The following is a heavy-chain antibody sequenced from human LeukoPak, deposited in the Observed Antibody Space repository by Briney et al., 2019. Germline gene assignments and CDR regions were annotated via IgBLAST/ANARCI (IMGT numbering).Heavy chain of an antibody. Sequence: TPSETLSLTCTVSGVSISSYYWSWIRQPPGKGLEWIGYIYYSGSTNYNPSLKSRVTISVDTSKNQFSLKLSSVTAADTAVYYCARDAEYYYGSSWFDPWGQGNLVTVSS. J-gene: IGHJ5*02. CDR3: ARDAEYYYGSSWFDP. CDR1: GVSISSYY. V-gene: IGHV4-59*12. CDR2: IYYSGST. D-gene: IGHD3-10*01.